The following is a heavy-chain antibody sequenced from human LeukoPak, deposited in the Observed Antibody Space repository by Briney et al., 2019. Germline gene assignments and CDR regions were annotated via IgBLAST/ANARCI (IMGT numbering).Heavy chain of an antibody. CDR1: GYSFSDHG. V-gene: IGHV1-18*01. CDR2: ISGYKGNT. CDR3: ARDPGYTSSYYFDS. Sequence: ASVKVSCKTSGYSFSDHGISWVRQAPGQGPEWMGWISGYKGNTYYAQRFQGRVTMTTDTSTSTAYMELRSLRYDDTALYYCARDPGYTSSYYFDSWGQGTLVTVSS. J-gene: IGHJ4*02. D-gene: IGHD6-19*01.